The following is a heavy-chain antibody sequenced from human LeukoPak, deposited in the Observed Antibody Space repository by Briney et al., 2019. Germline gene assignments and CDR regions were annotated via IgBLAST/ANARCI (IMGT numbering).Heavy chain of an antibody. Sequence: SETLSLTCSVYGGSFSGYYWIWIRQPPGKGLEWIGEINHSGSTNYNPSLKSRVTISVDTSKKHFSLKLSSVTAADTAVYYCARGYLLTGMYYYGSGSYFPSFDYWGQGTLVTVSS. J-gene: IGHJ4*02. V-gene: IGHV4-34*01. CDR1: GGSFSGYY. D-gene: IGHD3-10*01. CDR3: ARGYLLTGMYYYGSGSYFPSFDY. CDR2: INHSGST.